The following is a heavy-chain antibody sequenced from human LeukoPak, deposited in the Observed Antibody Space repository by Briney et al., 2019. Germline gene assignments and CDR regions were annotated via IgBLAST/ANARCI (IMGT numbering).Heavy chain of an antibody. CDR2: IYPGDSDT. J-gene: IGHJ4*02. CDR1: GYSFTGYW. CDR3: ARPRRWLQSGNYYFDY. D-gene: IGHD5-24*01. V-gene: IGHV5-51*01. Sequence: GESLKISCKGSGYSFTGYWIGWVRQMPGKGLEWMGIIYPGDSDTRYSPSFQGQVTISADKSISTAYLQWSSLKASDTAMYYCARPRRWLQSGNYYFDYWGQGTLVTVSS.